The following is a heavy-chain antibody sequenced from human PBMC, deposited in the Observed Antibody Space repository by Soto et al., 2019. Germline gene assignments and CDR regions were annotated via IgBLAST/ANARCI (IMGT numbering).Heavy chain of an antibody. D-gene: IGHD6-6*01. Sequence: EVQLLESGGGLVQPGGSLRLSCAASGFTFSSYAMSWVRQAPGKGLEWVSAISGSGGSTYYADSVKGRFTISRDNSKNTLYLQMNSLRAEDTAVYYCAKVKGDSSSPYRLDNWFDPWGQGTLVTVSS. J-gene: IGHJ5*02. CDR2: ISGSGGST. CDR3: AKVKGDSSSPYRLDNWFDP. V-gene: IGHV3-23*01. CDR1: GFTFSSYA.